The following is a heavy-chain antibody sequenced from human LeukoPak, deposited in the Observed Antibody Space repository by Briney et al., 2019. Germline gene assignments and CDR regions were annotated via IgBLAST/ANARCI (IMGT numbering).Heavy chain of an antibody. CDR3: ARVEVRGVINYYYGVDV. CDR1: GGTFSSYA. V-gene: IGHV1-69*13. D-gene: IGHD3-10*01. Sequence: GASVKVSCKASGGTFSSYAISWVRQAPGQGLEWMGGIIPIFGTANYAQKFQGRVTITADESTSTAYMELSSLRSEDTAVYYCARVEVRGVINYYYGVDVWGKGTTVTVSS. CDR2: IIPIFGTA. J-gene: IGHJ6*04.